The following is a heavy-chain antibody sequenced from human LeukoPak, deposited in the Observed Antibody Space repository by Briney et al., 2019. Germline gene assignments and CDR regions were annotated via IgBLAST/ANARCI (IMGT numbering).Heavy chain of an antibody. D-gene: IGHD4-17*01. J-gene: IGHJ6*02. CDR1: GLTFTNYA. CDR2: IGGSGDSI. CDR3: AKDTVHSNYAMDV. Sequence: GGSLRLSCAASGLTFTNYAITWVRQAPGKGLEWISVIGGSGDSIYYADSVKGRFTISRDNSKNTVYLQMNSLRAEDTAVYYCAKDTVHSNYAMDVWGQATTVTVSS. V-gene: IGHV3-23*01.